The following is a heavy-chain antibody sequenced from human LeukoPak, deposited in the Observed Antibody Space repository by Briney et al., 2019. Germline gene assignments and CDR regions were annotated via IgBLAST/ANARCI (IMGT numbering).Heavy chain of an antibody. D-gene: IGHD2-21*02. J-gene: IGHJ3*01. V-gene: IGHV3-7*05. CDR3: ATYCGGDCYSPHDAFDF. CDR1: GFTFATYW. CDR2: IKQDGNAK. Sequence: GGSLRLSCAASGFTFATYWMTWVRQAPGKWLQWVSNIKQDGNAKYYVDSVKGRFTISRDNARNSLYLQMNSLRAEDTAVYYCATYCGGDCYSPHDAFDFWGQGTMVTVSS.